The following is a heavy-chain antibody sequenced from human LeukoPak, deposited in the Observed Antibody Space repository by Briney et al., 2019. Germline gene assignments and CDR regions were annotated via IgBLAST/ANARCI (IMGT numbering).Heavy chain of an antibody. J-gene: IGHJ5*02. V-gene: IGHV3-66*01. Sequence: PGGSLRLSCAASGFTVSSNYMSWVRQAPGKGLEWVSVIYSGGSTYYADSVKGRFTISRDNSKNTLYLQMNSLRAEDTAVYYCARDQRCSGGSCYSSRGWFDPWGQGTLVTVSS. CDR1: GFTVSSNY. D-gene: IGHD2-15*01. CDR2: IYSGGST. CDR3: ARDQRCSGGSCYSSRGWFDP.